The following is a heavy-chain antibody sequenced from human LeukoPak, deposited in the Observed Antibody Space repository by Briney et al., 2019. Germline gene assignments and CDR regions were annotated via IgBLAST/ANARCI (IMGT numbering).Heavy chain of an antibody. CDR1: GGSVSSDY. V-gene: IGHV4-59*08. CDR3: ARHPFSSPFDY. J-gene: IGHJ4*02. CDR2: IYHTGNN. Sequence: SETLSLTCTVSGGSVSSDYWSWIRQPPGKGLEWIGYIYHTGNNDCNPSLKSRATISLDTSKNQFSLKLTSVTAADTAVYFCARHPFSSPFDYWGQGTLVTVSS.